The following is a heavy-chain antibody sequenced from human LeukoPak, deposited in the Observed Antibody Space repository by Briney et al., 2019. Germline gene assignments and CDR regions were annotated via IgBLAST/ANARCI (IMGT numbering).Heavy chain of an antibody. Sequence: PSQTLSLTCTVSGGSISSGSYYWGWIRQPPGKALEWIGNIWHGGTTYYNPSLKSRLIMSVDTSKNQFSLKLSSVTAADTAIYYCARVTGNWYIDLWGRGTLVTVSS. D-gene: IGHD2-21*02. CDR3: ARVTGNWYIDL. V-gene: IGHV4-39*07. CDR1: GGSISSGSYY. J-gene: IGHJ2*01. CDR2: IWHGGTT.